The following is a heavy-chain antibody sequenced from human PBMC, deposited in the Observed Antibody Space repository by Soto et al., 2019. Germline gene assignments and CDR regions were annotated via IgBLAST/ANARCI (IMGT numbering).Heavy chain of an antibody. CDR1: GYTFTSYG. CDR2: ISAYNGNT. CDR3: ERASGYSRSWPYHY. J-gene: IGHJ4*02. V-gene: IGHV1-18*01. Sequence: QVQLVQSGAEVKKPGASVKVSCKASGYTFTSYGISWVRQAPGQGLEWMGWISAYNGNTNYAQKLQGRVTRTTDTSTSTAYMELRSLRSDHTAVNYCERASGYSRSWPYHYWGKGSLVTVSS. D-gene: IGHD6-13*01.